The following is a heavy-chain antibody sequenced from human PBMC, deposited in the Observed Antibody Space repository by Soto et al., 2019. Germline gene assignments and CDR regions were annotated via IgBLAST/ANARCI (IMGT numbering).Heavy chain of an antibody. D-gene: IGHD2-15*01. CDR3: AKSVVVVAAVTYFDY. CDR2: ISWNSGSI. Sequence: PGGSLRLSCAASGFTFDDYAMHWVRQAPGKGLEWVSGISWNSGSIGYADSVKGRFTISRDNAKNSLYLQMNSLRAEDTALYYCAKSVVVVAAVTYFDYWGQGTLVTVSS. V-gene: IGHV3-9*01. CDR1: GFTFDDYA. J-gene: IGHJ4*02.